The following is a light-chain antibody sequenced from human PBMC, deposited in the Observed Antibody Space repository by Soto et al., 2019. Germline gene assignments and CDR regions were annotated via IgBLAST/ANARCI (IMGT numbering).Light chain of an antibody. CDR1: QSVSFRY. J-gene: IGKJ5*01. V-gene: IGKV3-20*01. Sequence: EVVLTQSPGTLSLSPGERATLSCRASQSVSFRYLAWYQQRPGQAHRLLIYDASTRDNGIPDRFSGTGSGTDFTLTISRLEPEDFAVYYCQQRGSLPITFGQGTRLDIK. CDR3: QQRGSLPIT. CDR2: DAS.